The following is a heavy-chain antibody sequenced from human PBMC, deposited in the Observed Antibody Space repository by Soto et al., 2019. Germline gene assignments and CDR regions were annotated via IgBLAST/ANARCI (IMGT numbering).Heavy chain of an antibody. CDR2: ISTGDSPI. D-gene: IGHD2-15*01. V-gene: IGHV3-48*01. J-gene: IGHJ4*02. CDR3: ATVCRFCSGSNSLY. CDR1: GFTFSNYA. Sequence: EVQLVESGGALVQPGGSLRLSCAASGFTFSNYAMNWVRQAPGKGLEWVSYISTGDSPIYYADSVKGRFTISGDNAKKSLYLQMISLRAEDTAVYYCATVCRFCSGSNSLYWGRGTLVTVSS.